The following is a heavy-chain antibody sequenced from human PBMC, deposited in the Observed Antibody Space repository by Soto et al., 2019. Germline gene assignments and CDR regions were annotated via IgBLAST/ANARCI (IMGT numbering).Heavy chain of an antibody. Sequence: GASVKVSCKASGGTFSSYTISWVRQAPGQGLEWMGRVIPILGIANYAQKFQGRVTITADKSTSTAYMELSSLRSEDTAVYYCARGCDYCGGDCYSCYFDYWGQGTLVTVSS. CDR3: ARGCDYCGGDCYSCYFDY. CDR2: VIPILGIA. CDR1: GGTFSSYT. V-gene: IGHV1-69*02. D-gene: IGHD2-21*02. J-gene: IGHJ4*02.